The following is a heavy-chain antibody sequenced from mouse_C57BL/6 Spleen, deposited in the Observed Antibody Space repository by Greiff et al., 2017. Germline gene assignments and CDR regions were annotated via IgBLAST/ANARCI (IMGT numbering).Heavy chain of an antibody. Sequence: VQLQQSGAELAKPGASVKLSCKASGYTFTSYWMHWVKQRPGQGLEWIGYINPSSGYTKYNQKFKDTATLTADKSSSTAYMQLSSLTYEDSAVYYCARSEEYDYLYAMDYWGQGTSVTVSS. CDR2: INPSSGYT. J-gene: IGHJ4*01. CDR3: ARSEEYDYLYAMDY. CDR1: GYTFTSYW. D-gene: IGHD2-4*01. V-gene: IGHV1-7*01.